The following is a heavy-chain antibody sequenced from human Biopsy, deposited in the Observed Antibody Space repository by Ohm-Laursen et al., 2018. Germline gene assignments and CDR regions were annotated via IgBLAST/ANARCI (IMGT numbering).Heavy chain of an antibody. CDR1: TGTFNSYG. J-gene: IGHJ4*02. Sequence: VKISCKSPTGTFNSYGIIWVRQAPGQGLEWMGRIIPILRTTAYAQTFLGRVTITADSPTSTVDMELTSLTSDDTAVYFCAREAIGYQLPCDDWGQGTLVTVSS. V-gene: IGHV1-69*11. D-gene: IGHD2-2*01. CDR2: IIPILRTT. CDR3: AREAIGYQLPCDD.